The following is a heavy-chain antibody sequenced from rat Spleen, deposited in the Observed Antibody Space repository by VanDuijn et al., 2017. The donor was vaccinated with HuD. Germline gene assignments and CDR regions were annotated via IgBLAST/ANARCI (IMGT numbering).Heavy chain of an antibody. Sequence: EVQLVESGGGLVQPGRSMKLSCAASGFTFSNYGMAWVRQAPKKGLEWVASISYDGGSNYYRDSVKGRFTISRDNAKNTLYLQMDSLRSEDTATYYCTTGGDWGQGVMVTVSS. CDR2: ISYDGGSN. CDR3: TTGGD. V-gene: IGHV5-20*01. CDR1: GFTFSNYG. D-gene: IGHD1-11*01. J-gene: IGHJ2*01.